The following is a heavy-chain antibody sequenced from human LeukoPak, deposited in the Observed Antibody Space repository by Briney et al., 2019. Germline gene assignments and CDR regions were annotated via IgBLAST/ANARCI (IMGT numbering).Heavy chain of an antibody. CDR1: GFTFSNAW. J-gene: IGHJ3*01. Sequence: GWSLRLSCAASGFTFSNAWMSWVRQAAGKGLEWVGRIKSKTDGGITDYAAPVKGRFTISRDDSKNTLYLQMNSLKTEDTAVYYCTTTSGRITTIVVAWGQGTMVTVSS. CDR2: IKSKTDGGIT. CDR3: TTTSGRITTIVVA. D-gene: IGHD3-22*01. V-gene: IGHV3-15*01.